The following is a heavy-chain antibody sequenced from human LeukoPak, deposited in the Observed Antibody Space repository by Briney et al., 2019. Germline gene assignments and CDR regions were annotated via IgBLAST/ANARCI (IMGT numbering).Heavy chain of an antibody. J-gene: IGHJ6*02. V-gene: IGHV3-11*01. CDR1: GFNFGDKF. CDR2: ISSNGRTV. D-gene: IGHD1-26*01. Sequence: PGGSLRLSCAASGFNFGDKFMGWIRQAPGKGLEWLSYISSNGRTVHYADSVKGRFTISRDNANKSLYLQMNNLGAEDTAVYYCARVPGHYYYYGMDVWGQGTTVIVSS. CDR3: ARVPGHYYYYGMDV.